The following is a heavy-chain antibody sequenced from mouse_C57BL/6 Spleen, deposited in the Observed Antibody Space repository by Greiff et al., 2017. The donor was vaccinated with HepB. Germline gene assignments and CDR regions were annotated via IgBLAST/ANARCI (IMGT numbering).Heavy chain of an antibody. CDR2: ISSGSSTI. CDR3: ARGSLLVTDY. V-gene: IGHV5-17*01. D-gene: IGHD2-1*01. Sequence: EVKLMESGGGLVKPGGSLKLSCAASGFTFSDYGMHWVRQAPEKGLEWVAYISSGSSTIYYADTVKGRFTISRDNAKNTLFLQMTILRSEDTAMYCCARGSLLVTDYWGQGTTLTVSS. J-gene: IGHJ2*01. CDR1: GFTFSDYG.